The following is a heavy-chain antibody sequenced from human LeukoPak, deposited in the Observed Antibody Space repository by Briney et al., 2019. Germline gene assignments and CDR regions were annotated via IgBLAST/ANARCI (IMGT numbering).Heavy chain of an antibody. Sequence: GGSLRLSCAVSGFIVGSNYMSWVRQAPGKGLEWVSVIYSGGSTYYADSVKGRFTISRDNSKNTLYLQMNSLRAEDTAVYYCARAHMVRGVIDAFDIWGQGTMVTVSS. D-gene: IGHD3-10*01. V-gene: IGHV3-66*01. CDR2: IYSGGST. J-gene: IGHJ3*02. CDR1: GFIVGSNY. CDR3: ARAHMVRGVIDAFDI.